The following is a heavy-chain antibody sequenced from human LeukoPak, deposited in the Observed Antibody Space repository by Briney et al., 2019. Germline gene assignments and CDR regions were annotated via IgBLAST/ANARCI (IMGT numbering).Heavy chain of an antibody. CDR3: AKLGTTSSWYRGAFDM. D-gene: IGHD6-13*01. J-gene: IGHJ3*02. CDR1: GFTFSSYA. Sequence: GGSLRLSCAASGFTFSSYAMSWARQAPGKGLDWVSIISSGGGGTYYAASVKGRFTISRDNSKDTLYLQMNSLRAEDTAVYYCAKLGTTSSWYRGAFDMWGQGTLVTVSS. CDR2: ISSGGGGT. V-gene: IGHV3-23*01.